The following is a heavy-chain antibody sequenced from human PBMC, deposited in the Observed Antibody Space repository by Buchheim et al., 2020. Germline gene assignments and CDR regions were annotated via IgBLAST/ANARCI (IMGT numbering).Heavy chain of an antibody. J-gene: IGHJ4*02. CDR3: ARDNYDSSGYYRFDY. CDR2: INPSGGST. Sequence: QVQLVQSGAEVKKPGASVKVSCKASGYTFTSYYMHWVRQAPGQGIEWMGIINPSGGSTSYAQKLQGRVTMPRDKSTSTVYMELISLRSEDTAVYYCARDNYDSSGYYRFDYWGQGTL. CDR1: GYTFTSYY. D-gene: IGHD3-22*01. V-gene: IGHV1-46*01.